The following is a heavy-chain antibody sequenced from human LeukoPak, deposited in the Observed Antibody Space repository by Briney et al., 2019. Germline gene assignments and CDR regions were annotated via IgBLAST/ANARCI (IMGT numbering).Heavy chain of an antibody. CDR3: ARGRYRSRYYYGSGSLYYFDY. Sequence: PSETLSLTCAVYGGSFSGYYWSWIRQPPGKGLEWIGEINHSGSTNYNLSLKSRVTISVDTSKNQFSLKLSSVTAADTAVYYCARGRYRSRYYYGSGSLYYFDYWGQGTLVTVSS. CDR2: INHSGST. J-gene: IGHJ4*02. D-gene: IGHD3-10*01. CDR1: GGSFSGYY. V-gene: IGHV4-34*01.